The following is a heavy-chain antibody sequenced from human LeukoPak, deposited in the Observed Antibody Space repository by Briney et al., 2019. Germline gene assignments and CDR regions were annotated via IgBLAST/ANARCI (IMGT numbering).Heavy chain of an antibody. CDR3: AKSALGEIDYYGVDV. D-gene: IGHD3-16*01. CDR1: GFTFSSYG. J-gene: IGHJ6*02. CDR2: ISYDGSNK. V-gene: IGHV3-30*18. Sequence: GGSLRLSCAASGFTFSSYGMHWVRQAPGKGLEWMAVISYDGSNKFYADSVKGRFTISRDDSKNTLFLQMNSLRAEDTAVYYCAKSALGEIDYYGVDVWGQGTTVSVSS.